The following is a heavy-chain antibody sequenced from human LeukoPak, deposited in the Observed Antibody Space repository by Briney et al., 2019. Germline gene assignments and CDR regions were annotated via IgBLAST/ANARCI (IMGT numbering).Heavy chain of an antibody. V-gene: IGHV3-30-3*01. CDR2: ISYDGSNK. CDR3: ITGDDYVWGSYRSDY. CDR1: GFTFSSYA. Sequence: PGRSLRLSCAASGFTFSSYAMHWVRQAPGKGLEWVAVISYDGSNKYYADSVKGRFTISRDNSKNTLYLQMNSLRAEDTAVYYCITGDDYVWGSYRSDYWGQGTLVTVSS. J-gene: IGHJ4*02. D-gene: IGHD3-16*02.